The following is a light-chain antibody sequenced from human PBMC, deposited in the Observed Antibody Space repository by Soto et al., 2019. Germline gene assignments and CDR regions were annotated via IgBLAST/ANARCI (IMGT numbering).Light chain of an antibody. V-gene: IGKV1-39*01. J-gene: IGKJ5*01. Sequence: DIQMTQSPSSLSASVGDRVTITCRASQSISSYLNWYQQKPGKAPKLLIYAASSLQSGVPSRFSGSGSGTDFTLKISRVEAEDVGIYYCMQALQTPITFGQGTRLEIK. CDR1: QSISSY. CDR2: AAS. CDR3: MQALQTPIT.